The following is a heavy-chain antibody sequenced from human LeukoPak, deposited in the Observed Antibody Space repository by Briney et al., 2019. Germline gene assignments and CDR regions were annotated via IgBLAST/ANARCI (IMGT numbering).Heavy chain of an antibody. D-gene: IGHD3-22*01. CDR3: ARMHDSSGYTNYFDY. J-gene: IGHJ4*02. CDR1: GYTFTSYG. V-gene: IGHV1-18*01. CDR2: ISAYIGNT. Sequence: ASVKVSCKASGYTFTSYGISWVRQAPGQGLEWMGWISAYIGNTNYAQKLQGRVTMTTDTSTSTAYMELRSLRSDDTAVYYCARMHDSSGYTNYFDYWGQGTLVTVSS.